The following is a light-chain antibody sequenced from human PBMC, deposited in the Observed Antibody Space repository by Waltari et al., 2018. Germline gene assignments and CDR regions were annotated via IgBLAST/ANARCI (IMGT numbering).Light chain of an antibody. CDR3: AAWDSRLNGVV. CDR1: ASNIGSDS. Sequence: QSVLTQPPSASGTPGQRVSVSCSGSASNIGSDSVNWYQQLPGAAPKLLIYIDNRRRSGVPDRFSGSKSGNSASLAISGLQSEDEADYYCAAWDSRLNGVVFGGGTRLTVL. CDR2: IDN. V-gene: IGLV1-44*01. J-gene: IGLJ2*01.